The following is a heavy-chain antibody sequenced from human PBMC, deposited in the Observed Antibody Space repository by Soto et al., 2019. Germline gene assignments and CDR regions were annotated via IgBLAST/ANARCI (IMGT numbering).Heavy chain of an antibody. V-gene: IGHV1-69*01. D-gene: IGHD3-22*01. Sequence: QVQLVQSGAEVKKPGSSVKVSCKASGGTFSSYAISWVRQAPGQGLEWMGGIIPIFGTANYAQKFQGRVTITADEATSTAYMELSSLRSEDTAVYYCARSAGDSSGYYYPIDYWGQGTLVTVSS. J-gene: IGHJ4*02. CDR1: GGTFSSYA. CDR2: IIPIFGTA. CDR3: ARSAGDSSGYYYPIDY.